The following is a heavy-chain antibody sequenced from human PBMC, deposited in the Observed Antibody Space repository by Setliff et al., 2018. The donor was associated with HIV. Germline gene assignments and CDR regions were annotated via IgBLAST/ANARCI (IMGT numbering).Heavy chain of an antibody. CDR3: ECYNSDDGYFDN. Sequence: PSETLSLTCGIYGGSFSDYYWSWIRQPPGKGLEWIGEVTHSGRTNYNPSLESRVTISVDTSKNQFSLKLSSVTAADTAVYYCECYNSDDGYFDNWGQGALVTVSS. J-gene: IGHJ4*02. D-gene: IGHD2-8*01. CDR2: VTHSGRT. CDR1: GGSFSDYY. V-gene: IGHV4-34*01.